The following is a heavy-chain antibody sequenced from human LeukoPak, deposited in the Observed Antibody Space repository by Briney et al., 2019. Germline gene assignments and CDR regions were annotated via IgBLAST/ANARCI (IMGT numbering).Heavy chain of an antibody. CDR3: AKEHSLGGYDPPHFDY. D-gene: IGHD5-12*01. CDR2: ISWDGGST. V-gene: IGHV3-43*01. J-gene: IGHJ4*02. CDR1: GFTFDDYT. Sequence: PGGSLRLSCAASGFTFDDYTMHWVRQAPGKGLEWVSLISWDGGSTYYADSVKGRFTISRDNSKNSLYLQMNSLRTEDTASYYCAKEHSLGGYDPPHFDYWGQGTLVTVSS.